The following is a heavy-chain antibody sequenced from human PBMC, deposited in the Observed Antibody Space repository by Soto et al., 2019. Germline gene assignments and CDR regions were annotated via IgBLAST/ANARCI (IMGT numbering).Heavy chain of an antibody. Sequence: PGGSLRLSCASSGFTFDDYAMHLVRQAPGKGLEWVSGISWNSGSIGYADSVKGRFTISRDNAKNSLYLQMNSLRAEDTALYYCAKDMEAATAPDAFGIWGQGTMVTVSS. CDR1: GFTFDDYA. D-gene: IGHD2-15*01. CDR3: AKDMEAATAPDAFGI. CDR2: ISWNSGSI. V-gene: IGHV3-9*01. J-gene: IGHJ3*02.